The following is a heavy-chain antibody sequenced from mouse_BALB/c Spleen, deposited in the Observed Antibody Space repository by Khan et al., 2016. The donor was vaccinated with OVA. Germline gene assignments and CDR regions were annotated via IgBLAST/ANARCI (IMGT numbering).Heavy chain of an antibody. CDR3: ARRGLYGIFPY. J-gene: IGHJ3*01. CDR1: GYTFTSYW. V-gene: IGHV1-7*01. Sequence: LEESGAELAKPGASVKMSCKASGYTFTSYWMHWIKQRPGQGLEWIGYINPSTGYTEYNQKFKDKATLTTDTSSSTAYMQLRSLTSEDSAVYYWARRGLYGIFPYWGQGTRVTVSA. CDR2: INPSTGYT. D-gene: IGHD2-1*01.